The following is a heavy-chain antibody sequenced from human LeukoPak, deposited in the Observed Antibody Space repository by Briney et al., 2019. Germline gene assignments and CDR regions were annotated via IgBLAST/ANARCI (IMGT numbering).Heavy chain of an antibody. CDR2: ISGSGGST. J-gene: IGHJ4*02. D-gene: IGHD3-10*01. CDR1: GFTFSGYA. Sequence: GGSLRLSCAASGFTFSGYAMSWVRQAPGKGLEWVSAISGSGGSTYYADSVKGRFTISRDNSKNTLYLQMNSLRAEDTAVYYCAKVERFGELLSPFDYWGQGTLVTVSS. V-gene: IGHV3-23*01. CDR3: AKVERFGELLSPFDY.